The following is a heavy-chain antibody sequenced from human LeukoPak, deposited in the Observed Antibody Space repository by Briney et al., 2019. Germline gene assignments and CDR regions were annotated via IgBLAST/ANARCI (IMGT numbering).Heavy chain of an antibody. CDR1: GFTFSRYW. Sequence: GGSLRLSCVASGFTFSRYWMSWVRQAPGKGLEWVANIKQDGGERYYVDSVKGRFTISRDNAKNSLYLQTNSLRAEDTALYYCAKGKSYYYDSSGPDYWGQGTLVTVSS. CDR3: AKGKSYYYDSSGPDY. J-gene: IGHJ4*02. D-gene: IGHD3-22*01. V-gene: IGHV3-7*03. CDR2: IKQDGGER.